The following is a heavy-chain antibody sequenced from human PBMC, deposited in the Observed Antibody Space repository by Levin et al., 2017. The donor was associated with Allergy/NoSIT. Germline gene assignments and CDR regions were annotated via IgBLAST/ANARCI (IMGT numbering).Heavy chain of an antibody. V-gene: IGHV3-48*03. J-gene: IGHJ4*02. CDR1: GFPFRNFE. CDR2: ISPSSSTI. Sequence: GALRLSCIASGFPFRNFEMNWVRLAPGKGLEWVSYISPSSSTIYYADSVKGRFTISRDNAKNLLHLQMNSLRAEDTAVYFCARGYYTGSYRPQYFDYWGRGTLVTVSS. CDR3: ARGYYTGSYRPQYFDY. D-gene: IGHD3-16*02.